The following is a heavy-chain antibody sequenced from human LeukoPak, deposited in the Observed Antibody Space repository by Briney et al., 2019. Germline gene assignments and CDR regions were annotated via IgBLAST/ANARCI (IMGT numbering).Heavy chain of an antibody. CDR3: AKHMRATNTYSFFGLDV. Sequence: GRSLRLSCAATGFTFKDYGMHWVRQPPGKGLEWVSSINWNGGGTDYADSVKGRFTISRDNAKNSLYLQLSSLRPEDTSLYYCAKHMRATNTYSFFGLDVWGQGTTVTVSS. CDR1: GFTFKDYG. J-gene: IGHJ6*02. CDR2: INWNGGGT. V-gene: IGHV3-9*01. D-gene: IGHD1-26*01.